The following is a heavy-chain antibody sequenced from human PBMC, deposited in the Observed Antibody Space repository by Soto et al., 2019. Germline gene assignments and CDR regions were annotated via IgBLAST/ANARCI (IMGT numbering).Heavy chain of an antibody. CDR3: TRASGGAVADFDY. CDR1: GGSISSGGYY. V-gene: IGHV4-31*03. Sequence: PSVTLCLTCRDSGGSISSGGYYWNWIRPHTERGLGWIGYIYSSANTVLSQSLTSRATTSRDTTNNEFSLTLTSWTAADTAVYFGTRASGGAVADFDYWGQGTLVTVSS. CDR2: IYSSANT. D-gene: IGHD6-19*01. J-gene: IGHJ4*02.